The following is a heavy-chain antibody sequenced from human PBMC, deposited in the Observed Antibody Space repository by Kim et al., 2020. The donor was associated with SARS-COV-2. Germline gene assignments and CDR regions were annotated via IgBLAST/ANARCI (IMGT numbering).Heavy chain of an antibody. CDR1: GGTFSSYA. D-gene: IGHD3-22*01. CDR3: ARVPVCYYDNAYYYYGMDV. J-gene: IGHJ6*02. Sequence: SVKVSCKASGGTFSSYAISWVRQAPGQGLEWMGGIIPIFGTANYAQKFQGRVTITADESTSTAYMELSSLRSEDTAVYYCARVPVCYYDNAYYYYGMDVWGQGTTVTVSS. CDR2: IIPIFGTA. V-gene: IGHV1-69*13.